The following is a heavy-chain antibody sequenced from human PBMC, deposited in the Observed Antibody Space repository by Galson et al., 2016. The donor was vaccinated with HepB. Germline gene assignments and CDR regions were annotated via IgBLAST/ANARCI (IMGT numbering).Heavy chain of an antibody. Sequence: QSGAEVKKPGESLKISCKGSGYSFTTYWIGWVRQMPGKGLEWMGIIYPADSDTRYNPSFQGQVTLSADRSISTAYLQWSSLKASDTAMDYCARDGNCFGLVTRTFDDWGQGTLVTGSS. CDR1: GYSFTTYW. D-gene: IGHD3/OR15-3a*01. CDR3: ARDGNCFGLVTRTFDD. V-gene: IGHV5-51*01. J-gene: IGHJ4*02. CDR2: IYPADSDT.